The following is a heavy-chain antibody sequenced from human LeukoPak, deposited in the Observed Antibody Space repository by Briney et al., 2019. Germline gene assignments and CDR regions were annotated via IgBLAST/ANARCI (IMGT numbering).Heavy chain of an antibody. V-gene: IGHV3-30*04. CDR1: GFTFSSYA. J-gene: IGHJ5*02. CDR2: ISYDGSNK. Sequence: GGSLRLSCAASGFTFSSYAMHWVRQAPGKGLEWVAVISYDGSNKYYADSVKGRFTISRDNSKNTLYLQMNSLRAEDTAVYYCARGAPILLWFGELPSRGRAWGQGTLVTVSS. CDR3: ARGAPILLWFGELPSRGRA. D-gene: IGHD3-10*01.